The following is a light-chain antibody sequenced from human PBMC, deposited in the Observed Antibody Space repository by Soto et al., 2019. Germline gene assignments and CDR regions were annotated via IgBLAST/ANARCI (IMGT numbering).Light chain of an antibody. CDR2: GAS. V-gene: IGKV3-15*01. J-gene: IGKJ4*01. Sequence: EIVMTQSPATLSVSPGERATLSCRASQSVSSNLVWYQQKPGQVPRLLIYGASTRATGFPARFSGSGSGTEFTLTISSLQSEDFAVYYCQQYNDWPLTF. CDR3: QQYNDWPLT. CDR1: QSVSSN.